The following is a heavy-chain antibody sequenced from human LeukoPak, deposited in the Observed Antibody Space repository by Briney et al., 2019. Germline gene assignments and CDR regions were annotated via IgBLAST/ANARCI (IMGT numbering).Heavy chain of an antibody. J-gene: IGHJ5*02. CDR2: INHSGST. CDR3: ARDWGVYCSGGSCYSTENNWFDP. CDR1: GGSFSGYY. D-gene: IGHD2-15*01. V-gene: IGHV4-34*01. Sequence: PSETLSLTCAVYGGSFSGYYWSWIRQPPGKGLEWIGEINHSGSTNYNPSLKSRVTISVDTSKNQFSLKLSSVTAADTAVYYCARDWGVYCSGGSCYSTENNWFDPWGQGTLVTVSS.